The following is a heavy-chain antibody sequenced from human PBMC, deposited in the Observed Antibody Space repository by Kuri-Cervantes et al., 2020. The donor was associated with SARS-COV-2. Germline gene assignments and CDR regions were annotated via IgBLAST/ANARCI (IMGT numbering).Heavy chain of an antibody. V-gene: IGHV1-2*02. CDR2: INPNSGGT. CDR1: GGTFSSYA. J-gene: IGHJ2*01. Sequence: ASVKVSCKASGGTFSSYATSWVRQAPGQGLEWVGWINPNSGGTNYAQKFQGRVTMTRDTSISTAYMELSRLRSDDTAVYYCARGYTIFGVVGYFDLWGRGTLVTVSS. CDR3: ARGYTIFGVVGYFDL. D-gene: IGHD3-3*01.